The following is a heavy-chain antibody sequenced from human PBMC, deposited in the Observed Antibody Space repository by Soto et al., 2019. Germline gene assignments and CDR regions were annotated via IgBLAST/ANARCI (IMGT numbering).Heavy chain of an antibody. V-gene: IGHV3-23*01. CDR1: GFTFSSYA. Sequence: GGSLRLSCAASGFTFSSYAMSWVRQAPGKGLEWVSAISGNGGSTYYADSVKGRFTISRDNSKNTLYLQMNSLRAEDTAVYYCASGSGWYENFDYWGQGTLVTVSS. D-gene: IGHD6-19*01. J-gene: IGHJ4*02. CDR3: ASGSGWYENFDY. CDR2: ISGNGGST.